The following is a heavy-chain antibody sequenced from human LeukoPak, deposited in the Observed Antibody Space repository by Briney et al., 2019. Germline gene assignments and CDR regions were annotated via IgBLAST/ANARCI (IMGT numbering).Heavy chain of an antibody. CDR1: GYTFTSYG. D-gene: IGHD3-10*01. Sequence: GASVKVSCKASGYTFTSYGISWVRQAPGQGFEWMGWISAYNGNTNYAQKLQGRVTMTTDTSTSTAYMELRSLRSDDTAVYYCAREAGIDYYGSGSRGWFDPWGQGTLVTVSS. CDR2: ISAYNGNT. J-gene: IGHJ5*02. V-gene: IGHV1-18*01. CDR3: AREAGIDYYGSGSRGWFDP.